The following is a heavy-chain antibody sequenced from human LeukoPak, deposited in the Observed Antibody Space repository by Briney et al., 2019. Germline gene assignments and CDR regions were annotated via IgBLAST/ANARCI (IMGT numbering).Heavy chain of an antibody. CDR3: AREYYYDSIGYEFGY. V-gene: IGHV4-30-4*08. J-gene: IGHJ4*02. CDR2: IYYSGST. D-gene: IGHD3-22*01. CDR1: GGSISSGDYY. Sequence: SETLSLTCTVSGGSISSGDYYWSWIRQPPGKGLEWIGYIYYSGSTYYNPPLKSRVTISVDTSKNQFSLKLSSVTAADTAVYYCAREYYYDSIGYEFGYWGQGTLVTVSS.